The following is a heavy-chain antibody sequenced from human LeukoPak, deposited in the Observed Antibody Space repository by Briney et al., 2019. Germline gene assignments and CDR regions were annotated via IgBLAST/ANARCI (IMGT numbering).Heavy chain of an antibody. V-gene: IGHV1-8*01. CDR3: ARLDLKPYYYYYGMDV. Sequence: ASVTVSCKASGYTFTSYDINWVRQATGQGLEWMGWMNPNSGNTGYAQKFRGRVTMTRNTSISTAYMELSSLRSEDTAVYYCARLDLKPYYYYYGMDVWGQGTTVTVSS. CDR2: MNPNSGNT. J-gene: IGHJ6*02. D-gene: IGHD3/OR15-3a*01. CDR1: GYTFTSYD.